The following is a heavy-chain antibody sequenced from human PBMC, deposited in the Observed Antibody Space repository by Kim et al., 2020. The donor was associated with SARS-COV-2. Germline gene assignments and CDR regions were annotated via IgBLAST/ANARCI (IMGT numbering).Heavy chain of an antibody. Sequence: GGSLRLSCAASGFSFDTNWMTWFRQPPGKGLEWVASINEDGSREFYVDSVKGRFTVSRDNAKNSLYLQMSSLRVEDTAVYYCTQGDVDYWGQGTLLTVPS. V-gene: IGHV3-7*01. CDR3: TQGDVDY. CDR2: INEDGSRE. CDR1: GFSFDTNW. D-gene: IGHD1-26*01. J-gene: IGHJ4*02.